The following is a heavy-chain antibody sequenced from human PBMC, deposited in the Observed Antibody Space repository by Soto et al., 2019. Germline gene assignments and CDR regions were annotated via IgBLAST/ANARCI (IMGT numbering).Heavy chain of an antibody. J-gene: IGHJ4*02. D-gene: IGHD6-13*01. Sequence: SETLSLTCAVYGGSFSGYYWSWIRQPPGKGLEWIGEINHSGSTNYNPSLKSRVTISVDTSKNQFSLKLSSVTAADTAVYYSARSPSRYSCSWYEYYWGQGTLVTVSS. CDR1: GGSFSGYY. CDR3: ARSPSRYSCSWYEYY. CDR2: INHSGST. V-gene: IGHV4-34*01.